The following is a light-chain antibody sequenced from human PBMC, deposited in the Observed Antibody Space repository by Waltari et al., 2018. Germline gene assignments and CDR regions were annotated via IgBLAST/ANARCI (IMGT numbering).Light chain of an antibody. Sequence: EIVLTQSPATLSLSPGERATLPCRASQSVNNYLAWYQQRPGQAPRLLIYDASNRATGIPTRFSGSGFGTDFTLTISTLEPEDFAVYYCQQRANWLTFGGGTKVEIK. CDR3: QQRANWLT. CDR1: QSVNNY. CDR2: DAS. V-gene: IGKV3-11*01. J-gene: IGKJ4*01.